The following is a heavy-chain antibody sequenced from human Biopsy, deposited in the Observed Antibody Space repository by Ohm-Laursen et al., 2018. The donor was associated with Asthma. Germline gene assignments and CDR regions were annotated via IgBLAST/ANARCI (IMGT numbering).Heavy chain of an antibody. Sequence: PSQTLSLTCDVYPGSFSGFFWTWIRQSPGKGLEWIGESDHRGNTNTNATLKSRVTISKAKSANEFSLKMKSVTAADTAIYYCARGPEWSGLDIWGQGTTVTVSS. CDR2: SDHRGNT. CDR3: ARGPEWSGLDI. J-gene: IGHJ6*02. D-gene: IGHD3-3*01. CDR1: PGSFSGFF. V-gene: IGHV4-34*01.